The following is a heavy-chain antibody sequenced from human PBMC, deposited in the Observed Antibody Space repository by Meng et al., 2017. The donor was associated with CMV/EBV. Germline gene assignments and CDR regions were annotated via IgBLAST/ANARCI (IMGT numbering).Heavy chain of an antibody. CDR2: ISSSSSYI. Sequence: GESLKISCAASGFTFSSYSMNWVRPAPGKGLEWVSSISSSSSYIYYADSVKGRFTISRDNSKNTLYLQMNSLRAEDTAVYYCARARGGRSYYYDSSGYYSAYRGGAFDIWGQGTMVTVSS. CDR3: ARARGGRSYYYDSSGYYSAYRGGAFDI. V-gene: IGHV3-21*01. J-gene: IGHJ3*02. D-gene: IGHD3-22*01. CDR1: GFTFSSYS.